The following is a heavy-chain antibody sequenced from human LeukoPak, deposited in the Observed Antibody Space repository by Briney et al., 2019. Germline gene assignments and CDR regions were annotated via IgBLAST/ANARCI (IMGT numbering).Heavy chain of an antibody. CDR3: ARPIPYSSSGMDV. J-gene: IGHJ6*03. D-gene: IGHD6-6*01. V-gene: IGHV3-53*01. Sequence: GGSLRLSCAASGFTVSSNYMSWVRQAPGKGLEWVSVIYSAGSTYYADSVKGRFTISRDNSKNTLYLQMNSLRAEDTALYYCARPIPYSSSGMDVWGKGTTVTVSS. CDR2: IYSAGST. CDR1: GFTVSSNY.